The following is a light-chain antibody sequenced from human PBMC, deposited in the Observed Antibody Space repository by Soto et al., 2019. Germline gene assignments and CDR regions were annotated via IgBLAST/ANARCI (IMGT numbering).Light chain of an antibody. CDR2: DAS. Sequence: DIQITQSPTSLSASVVDSVTITCRASQRIGSYVNWYQQKPGKAPKLLIYDASNLETGVPSRFSGSGSGTDFTFTISSLQPEDIATYYCQQYDNLPPFTFGQGTRLEIK. V-gene: IGKV1-33*01. J-gene: IGKJ5*01. CDR3: QQYDNLPPFT. CDR1: QRIGSY.